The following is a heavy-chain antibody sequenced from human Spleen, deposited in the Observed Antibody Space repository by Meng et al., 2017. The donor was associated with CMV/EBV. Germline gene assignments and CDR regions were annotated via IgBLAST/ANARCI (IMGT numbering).Heavy chain of an antibody. CDR1: GFAFSTYA. Sequence: GESLKISCAASGFAFSTYAMSWVRQAPGKGLEWVSVIYSGGVATYYADSVKGRFTISRDNSNNTLFLQMASLGAEDTAVYYCAKIGSFTYYYYGMDVWGQGTTVTVSS. J-gene: IGHJ6*02. V-gene: IGHV3-23*03. CDR3: AKIGSFTYYYYGMDV. CDR2: IYSGGVAT. D-gene: IGHD1-26*01.